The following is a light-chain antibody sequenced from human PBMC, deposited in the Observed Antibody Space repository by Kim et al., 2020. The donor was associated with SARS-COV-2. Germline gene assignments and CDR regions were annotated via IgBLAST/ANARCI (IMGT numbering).Light chain of an antibody. CDR3: QRYYALWT. CDR1: QSIGTW. CDR2: KAS. Sequence: DIQMTQSPSTLSASVGDTVTITCRASQSIGTWLAWYQQKPGKAPEVLIYKASTLETGVPSRFSDSGSGTEFTLTISSLQPEDSASYHCQRYYALWTFGQGTKVDIK. V-gene: IGKV1-5*03. J-gene: IGKJ1*01.